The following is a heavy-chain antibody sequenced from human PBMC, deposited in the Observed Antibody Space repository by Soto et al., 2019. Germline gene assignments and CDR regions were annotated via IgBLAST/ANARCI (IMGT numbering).Heavy chain of an antibody. CDR3: AKAGYCSGGSFYFDY. Sequence: EVQLVESGGGLVQPGRSLRLSCAASGFTFDDYAMHWVRQAPGKGLEWVSGISWNSGSIGYADSVKGRFTISRDNAKNSLFLQMNSLRAEDTALYYCAKAGYCSGGSFYFDYWGQGTLVTVSS. J-gene: IGHJ4*02. V-gene: IGHV3-9*01. CDR1: GFTFDDYA. CDR2: ISWNSGSI. D-gene: IGHD2-15*01.